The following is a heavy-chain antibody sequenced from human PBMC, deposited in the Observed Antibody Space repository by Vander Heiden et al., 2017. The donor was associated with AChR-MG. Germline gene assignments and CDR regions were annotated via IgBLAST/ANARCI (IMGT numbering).Heavy chain of an antibody. CDR1: GYTFTSYG. D-gene: IGHD3-10*01. Sequence: QVQLVQSGAEVKKPGASVKVSCKASGYTFTSYGISWVRQAPGQGLEWMGWISAYNGNTNYAQKLQGRDTMTTDTSTSTAYMELRSLRSDDTAVYYCARDITMVRGVNHYYYYGMDVWGQGTTVTVSS. CDR3: ARDITMVRGVNHYYYYGMDV. V-gene: IGHV1-18*01. J-gene: IGHJ6*02. CDR2: ISAYNGNT.